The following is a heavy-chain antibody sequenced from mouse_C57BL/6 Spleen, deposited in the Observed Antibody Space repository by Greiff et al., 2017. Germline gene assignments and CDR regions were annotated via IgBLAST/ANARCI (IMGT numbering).Heavy chain of an antibody. V-gene: IGHV1-82*01. CDR2: IYPGDGDT. CDR1: GYAFSSSW. CDR3: ARSGVTTPAWFAW. Sequence: VKLQESGPELVKPGASVKISCKASGYAFSSSWMNWVKQRPGKGLEWIGRIYPGDGDTNYNGKCKGKATLTAYKSSSTAYMQLSSLTSEDSAVYFCARSGVTTPAWFAWWGQGTLVTVSA. J-gene: IGHJ3*01. D-gene: IGHD2-3*01.